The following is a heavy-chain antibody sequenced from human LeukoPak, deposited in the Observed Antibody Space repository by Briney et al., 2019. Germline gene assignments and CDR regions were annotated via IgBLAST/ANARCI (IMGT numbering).Heavy chain of an antibody. V-gene: IGHV4-39*07. CDR3: ARGSELGSDY. CDR2: IYYSGST. CDR1: GGSISSSSYY. D-gene: IGHD7-27*01. J-gene: IGHJ4*02. Sequence: SETLSLTCTVSGGSISSSSYYWGWIRQPPGKGLEWIGSIYYSGSTYYNPSLKSRVTISVDTSKNQFSLKLSSVTAADTAVYYCARGSELGSDYWGQGTLVTVSS.